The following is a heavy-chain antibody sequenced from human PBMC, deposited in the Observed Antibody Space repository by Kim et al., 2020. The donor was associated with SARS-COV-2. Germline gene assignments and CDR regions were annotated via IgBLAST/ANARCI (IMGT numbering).Heavy chain of an antibody. CDR3: ARFGMRDVAAAGKGHGWFDP. V-gene: IGHV3-30*04. CDR1: GFTFSSYA. D-gene: IGHD6-13*01. J-gene: IGHJ5*02. CDR2: ISYDGSNK. Sequence: GGSLRLSCAASGFTFSSYAMHWVRQAPGKGLEWVAVISYDGSNKYYADSVKGRFTISRDNSKNTLYLQMNSLRAEDTAVYYCARFGMRDVAAAGKGHGWFDPWGQGTLVTVSS.